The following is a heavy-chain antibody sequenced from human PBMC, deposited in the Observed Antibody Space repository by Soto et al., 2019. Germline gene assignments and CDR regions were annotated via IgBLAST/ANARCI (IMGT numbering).Heavy chain of an antibody. Sequence: GGSLRLSCAASGFTFSTYAMHWVRQAPGKGLEYLSGTSSYGISTYYANSVKDRFTISRDNSKNTLYLQMGSLRAEDMAVYYCARSGDYGDYAAYWGPGT. CDR2: TSSYGIST. V-gene: IGHV3-64*01. D-gene: IGHD4-17*01. CDR1: GFTFSTYA. J-gene: IGHJ4*02. CDR3: ARSGDYGDYAAY.